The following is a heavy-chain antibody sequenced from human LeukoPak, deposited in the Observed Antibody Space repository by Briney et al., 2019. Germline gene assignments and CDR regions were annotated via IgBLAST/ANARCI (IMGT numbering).Heavy chain of an antibody. CDR3: ARDAGTTVTRYYYYYMDV. V-gene: IGHV3-7*01. CDR1: GFTFSSYW. D-gene: IGHD4-17*01. J-gene: IGHJ6*03. Sequence: GGSLRLSCAASGFTFSSYWMSWVRQAPGKGLKWVANIKQDGSEKYYVDSVKGRFTISRDNAKNSLYLQMNSLRAEDTAVYYCARDAGTTVTRYYYYYMDVWGKGTTVTVSS. CDR2: IKQDGSEK.